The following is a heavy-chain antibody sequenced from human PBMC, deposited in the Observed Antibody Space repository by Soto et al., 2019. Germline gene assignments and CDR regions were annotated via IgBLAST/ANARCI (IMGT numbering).Heavy chain of an antibody. CDR3: ARDSSRYQLLALVWFDP. CDR2: ISSSSSTI. CDR1: GFTFSSYS. D-gene: IGHD2-2*01. J-gene: IGHJ5*02. V-gene: IGHV3-48*01. Sequence: EVQLVESGGGLVQPGGSLRLSCAASGFTFSSYSMNRVRQAPGKGLEWVSYISSSSSTIYYADSVKGRFTISRDNAKNSLYLQMNSLRAEDTAVYYCARDSSRYQLLALVWFDPWGQGTLVTVSS.